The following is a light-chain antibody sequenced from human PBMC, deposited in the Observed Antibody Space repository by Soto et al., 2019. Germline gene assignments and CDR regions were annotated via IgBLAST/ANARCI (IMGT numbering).Light chain of an antibody. CDR1: QSVSSY. CDR3: QQRSNWPFT. Sequence: EIVLTQSPATRSLSPGERATLSCRASQSVSSYFAWYQQKPGQAPRLLIYDASNRATGIPARFSGSGSGTDVTLAISSLEPEDFAVYYCQQRSNWPFTFGGGTKVEIK. CDR2: DAS. J-gene: IGKJ4*01. V-gene: IGKV3-11*01.